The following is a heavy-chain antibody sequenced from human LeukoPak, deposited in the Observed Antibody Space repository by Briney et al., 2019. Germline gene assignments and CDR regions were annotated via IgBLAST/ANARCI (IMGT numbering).Heavy chain of an antibody. CDR1: GYTFTSYD. D-gene: IGHD1-26*01. CDR3: TRVTLRGSKYNWFDP. CDR2: ITPVIGTT. Sequence: ASVKVSCTASGYTFTSYDINWVRQAPGQGLEWMGRITPVIGTTKYAERFQARVTITADRSTSTAYLELSGLTYEDTAVYYCTRVTLRGSKYNWFDPWGQGTHVSVSS. J-gene: IGHJ5*02. V-gene: IGHV1-69*11.